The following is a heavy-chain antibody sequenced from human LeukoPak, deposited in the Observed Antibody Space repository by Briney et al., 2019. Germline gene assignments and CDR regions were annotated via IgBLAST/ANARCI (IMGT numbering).Heavy chain of an antibody. CDR2: IYHSGST. D-gene: IGHD3-16*02. CDR1: GYSISSGYY. CDR3: ARRHYDYVWGSYRQGGAFDI. Sequence: SETLSLTCTVSGYSISSGYYWGWIRQPPGKGLEWIGSIYHSGSTYYNPSLKSRVTISVDTSKNQFSLKLSSVTAADTAVYYCARRHYDYVWGSYRQGGAFDIWGQGTMVTVSS. V-gene: IGHV4-38-2*02. J-gene: IGHJ3*02.